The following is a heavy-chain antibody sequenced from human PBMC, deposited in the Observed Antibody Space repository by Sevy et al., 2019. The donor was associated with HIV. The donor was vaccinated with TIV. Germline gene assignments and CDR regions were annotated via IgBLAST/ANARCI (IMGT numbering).Heavy chain of an antibody. V-gene: IGHV3-53*01. Sequence: GGSLRLSCAASGFTVSSNYMSWVRQAPGKGLEWVSVIYSGGSTYYAVPVKGRFTISRDNSKNKLYLQMNSLRAEDTAVYYCARFRTDSYATYYFDYWGQGTLVTVSS. CDR1: GFTVSSNY. J-gene: IGHJ4*02. CDR3: ARFRTDSYATYYFDY. CDR2: IYSGGST. D-gene: IGHD5-18*01.